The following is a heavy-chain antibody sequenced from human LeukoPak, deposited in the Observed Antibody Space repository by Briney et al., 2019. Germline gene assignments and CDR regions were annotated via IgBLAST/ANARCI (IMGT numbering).Heavy chain of an antibody. CDR3: ARDDGYSNYFDY. V-gene: IGHV4-31*03. J-gene: IGHJ4*02. CDR2: IYYSGST. CDR1: GGXISXXGYY. Sequence: PSQTLSLTCTVXGGXISXXGYYWSWXRQHPXKGLXXIGYIYYSGSTYYNPSLKSRVTISVDTSKNQFSLKLSSVTAADTAVYYCARDDGYSNYFDYWGQGTLVTVSS. D-gene: IGHD5-24*01.